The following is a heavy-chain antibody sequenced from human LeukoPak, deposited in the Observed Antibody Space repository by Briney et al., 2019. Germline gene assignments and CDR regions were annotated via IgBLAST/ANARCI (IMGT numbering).Heavy chain of an antibody. CDR2: ISGSGGST. D-gene: IGHD4-17*01. J-gene: IGHJ4*02. Sequence: GGSLRLSCAASGFTFSNYAMSWVRQAPGKGLEWVSTISGSGGSTYYADSVKGRFTISRDNSKNTLYLQMNSLRAEDTAVYYCAKARLRHYDYWGQGTLVTVSS. CDR1: GFTFSNYA. CDR3: AKARLRHYDY. V-gene: IGHV3-23*01.